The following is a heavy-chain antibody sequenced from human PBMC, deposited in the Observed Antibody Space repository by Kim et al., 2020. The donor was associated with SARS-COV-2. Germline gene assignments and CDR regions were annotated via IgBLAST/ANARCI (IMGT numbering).Heavy chain of an antibody. V-gene: IGHV4-59*01. CDR3: ARGDSADYYGSGSYYSWFDP. CDR1: GGSISSYY. D-gene: IGHD3-10*01. Sequence: SETLSLTCTVSGGSISSYYWSWIRQPPGKGLEWIGYIYYSGSTNYNPSLKSRVTISVDTSKNQFSLKLSSVTAADTAVYYCARGDSADYYGSGSYYSWFDPWGQGTLVTVSS. CDR2: IYYSGST. J-gene: IGHJ5*02.